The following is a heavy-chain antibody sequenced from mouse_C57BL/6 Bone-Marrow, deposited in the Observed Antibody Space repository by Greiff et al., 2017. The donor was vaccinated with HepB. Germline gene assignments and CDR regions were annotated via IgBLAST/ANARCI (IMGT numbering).Heavy chain of an antibody. V-gene: IGHV1-55*01. J-gene: IGHJ2*01. CDR2: IYPGSGST. Sequence: QVQLQQPGAELVKPGASVKMSCKASGYTFTSYWITWVKQRPGQGLEWIGDIYPGSGSTNYNEKFKSKATLTVDTSSSTTYMQLSSQASEDSAVYYCARALLRWHVDDWGQGTTLTVSS. CDR3: ARALLRWHVDD. D-gene: IGHD1-1*01. CDR1: GYTFTSYW.